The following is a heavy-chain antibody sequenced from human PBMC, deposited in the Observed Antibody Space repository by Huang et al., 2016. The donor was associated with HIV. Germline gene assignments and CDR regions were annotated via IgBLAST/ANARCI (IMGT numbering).Heavy chain of an antibody. Sequence: QVQLVQSGAEVKKPGSSLRVSCRASGDTFRKYAISWVRQAPGQGLEWMGGKIPIFEEPKYSQNFQGRITITAQESTSTIYVELSRLTFQDTAIYYCARGLWDSTWDGTDWLLRHFDSWGLGTLVTISS. CDR2: KIPIFEEP. V-gene: IGHV1-69*13. CDR1: GDTFRKYA. CDR3: ARGLWDSTWDGTDWLLRHFDS. D-gene: IGHD1-26*01. J-gene: IGHJ4*02.